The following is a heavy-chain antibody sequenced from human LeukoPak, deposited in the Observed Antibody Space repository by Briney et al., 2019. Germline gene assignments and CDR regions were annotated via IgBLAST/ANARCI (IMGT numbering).Heavy chain of an antibody. CDR3: ARDRQGSFDY. CDR1: GDSISSGSYY. CDR2: IYHSGST. V-gene: IGHV4-61*02. Sequence: SQTLSLTCTVSGDSISSGSYYWSWIRQPAGKGLEWIGRIYHSGSTYYNPSLKSRVTISVDTSKNQFSLKLSSVTAADTAVYYCARDRQGSFDYWGQGTLVTVSS. J-gene: IGHJ4*02.